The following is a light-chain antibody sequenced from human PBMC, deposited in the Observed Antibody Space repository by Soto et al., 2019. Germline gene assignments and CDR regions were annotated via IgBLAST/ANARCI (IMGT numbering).Light chain of an antibody. CDR3: QQYSRAPIT. J-gene: IGKJ5*01. Sequence: EIVLTQSPGTLSLSPGERATFSCRASQTVTSSYLAWYQQKPGQAPRLLIYDASTRATDIPDRFSGSGAGTDFTLTISRLETEDFAVYYCQQYSRAPITFGQGTRLEIK. CDR1: QTVTSSY. CDR2: DAS. V-gene: IGKV3-20*01.